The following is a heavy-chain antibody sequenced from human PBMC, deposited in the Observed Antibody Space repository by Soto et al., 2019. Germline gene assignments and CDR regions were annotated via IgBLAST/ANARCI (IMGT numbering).Heavy chain of an antibody. Sequence: EVQLVESGGGLVKPGGSLRLSCAASGFTFSNAWMSWVRQAPGKGLEWVGRIKSKTDGGTTDYAAPVKGRFTISRDDSKNTLYLQMNSLKTEDTAVYYCTTDPRDIVVVPAAPAGDFDWLLSDDYWGQGTLVTVSS. CDR1: GFTFSNAW. CDR3: TTDPRDIVVVPAAPAGDFDWLLSDDY. CDR2: IKSKTDGGTT. V-gene: IGHV3-15*01. J-gene: IGHJ4*02. D-gene: IGHD2-2*01.